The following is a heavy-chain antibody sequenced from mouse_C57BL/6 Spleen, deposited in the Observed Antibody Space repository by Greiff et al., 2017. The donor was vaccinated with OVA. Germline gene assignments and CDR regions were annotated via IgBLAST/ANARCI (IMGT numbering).Heavy chain of an antibody. Sequence: EVQRVESGGGLVQPGGSLSLSCAASGFTFTDYYMSWVRQPPGKALEWLGFIRNKANGYTTEYSASVKGRFTISRDNSQSILYLQMNALRAEDSATYYCARYIYDYYFFDYWGQGTTLTVSS. D-gene: IGHD2-4*01. J-gene: IGHJ2*01. CDR2: IRNKANGYTT. CDR3: ARYIYDYYFFDY. V-gene: IGHV7-3*01. CDR1: GFTFTDYY.